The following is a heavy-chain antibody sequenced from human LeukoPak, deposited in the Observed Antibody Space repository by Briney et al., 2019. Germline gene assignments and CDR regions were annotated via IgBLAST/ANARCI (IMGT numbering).Heavy chain of an antibody. CDR1: GYRFITYG. CDR3: ARDVFEGFGERVIDAFDL. CDR2: ISAYNGNT. J-gene: IGHJ3*01. V-gene: IGHV1-18*01. Sequence: ASVKVSCKASGYRFITYGLSWVRQAPGQGLEWMGCISAYNGNTNFAPKLQGRVTMTADTSTSTAYMELRSLRSDDTAVYYCARDVFEGFGERVIDAFDLWGQGTMVTVSS. D-gene: IGHD3-10*01.